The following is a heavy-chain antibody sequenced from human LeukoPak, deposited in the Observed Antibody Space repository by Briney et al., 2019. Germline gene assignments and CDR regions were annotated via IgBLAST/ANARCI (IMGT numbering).Heavy chain of an antibody. V-gene: IGHV3-9*03. J-gene: IGHJ4*02. CDR3: AKDIRPYYYDSSGYGFDY. CDR2: ISWNSGSI. CDR1: GFTFDDYA. Sequence: GGSLRLSCAASGFTFDDYAMHWVRHAPGKGLEWVSGISWNSGSIGYADSVKGRFTISRDNAKSSLYLQMNSLRAEDMALYYCAKDIRPYYYDSSGYGFDYWGQGTLVTVSS. D-gene: IGHD3-22*01.